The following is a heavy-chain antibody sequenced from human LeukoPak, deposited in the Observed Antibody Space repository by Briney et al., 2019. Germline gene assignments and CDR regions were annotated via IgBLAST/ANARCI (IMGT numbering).Heavy chain of an antibody. CDR1: GFTFRNHW. CDR3: TRGTAVVAGIDF. D-gene: IGHD6-19*01. J-gene: IGHJ4*01. Sequence: GGSLRLSCVGSGFTFRNHWVNWVRQSPRKGLEWVANIKPDGIDKYYVDSARGRFTVSRDNAKNTVYLQMNSLRAEDTAVYYCTRGTAVVAGIDFWGHGTLVTVSS. CDR2: IKPDGIDK. V-gene: IGHV3-7*01.